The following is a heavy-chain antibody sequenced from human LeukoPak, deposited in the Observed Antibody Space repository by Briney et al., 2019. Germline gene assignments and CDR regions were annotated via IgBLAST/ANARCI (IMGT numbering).Heavy chain of an antibody. CDR3: AGGVGYSSGWYFDY. Sequence: SETLSLTCTVSGGSVSSGSYYWSWIRQPPGKGLEWIGYIYYTGSTNYNPSLKSRVTISVDTSKNQFSLKLSSVTAADTAVYYCAGGVGYSSGWYFDYWGQGTLVTVSS. CDR2: IYYTGST. V-gene: IGHV4-61*01. CDR1: GGSVSSGSYY. D-gene: IGHD6-19*01. J-gene: IGHJ4*02.